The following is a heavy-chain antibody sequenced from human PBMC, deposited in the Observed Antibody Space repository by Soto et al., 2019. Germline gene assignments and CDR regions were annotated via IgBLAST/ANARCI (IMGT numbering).Heavy chain of an antibody. CDR1: GDSVSSNSAG. J-gene: IGHJ4*01. D-gene: IGHD2-21*01. CDR3: ARGGQYCGRFFDY. V-gene: IGHV6-1*01. CDR2: TYYRSKWYY. Sequence: PSQTLSLTCAITGDSVSSNSAGWSWVRQSPSRGLEWLGRTYYRSKWYYEYAVSVRGRITINPDTSKNQYSLQLNSVTPEDTAVYFSARGGQYCGRFFDYWGQGTLVTVSS.